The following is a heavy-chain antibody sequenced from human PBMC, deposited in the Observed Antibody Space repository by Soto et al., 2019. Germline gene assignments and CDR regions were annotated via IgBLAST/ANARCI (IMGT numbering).Heavy chain of an antibody. Sequence: QVQLQQWGAGLLKPSETLSLTCAVYGGSFSGYYWSWIRQPPGKGLEWIGEINHSGSTNYNPSLLSRVPLSVHKSKNQLSLKLRSVTAADTAVYYCARGGHRYYDFWSGYPPPPLAVWGKGTTVTVSS. J-gene: IGHJ6*04. CDR2: INHSGST. CDR1: GGSFSGYY. V-gene: IGHV4-34*01. CDR3: ARGGHRYYDFWSGYPPPPLAV. D-gene: IGHD3-3*01.